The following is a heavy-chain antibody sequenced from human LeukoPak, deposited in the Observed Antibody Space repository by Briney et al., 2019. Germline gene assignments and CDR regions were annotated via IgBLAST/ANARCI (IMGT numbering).Heavy chain of an antibody. CDR3: ARDPNLLCFDY. CDR2: ILHTGST. D-gene: IGHD1-14*01. Sequence: PSETLSLTCSVSGYSISSDYYWGWIRQPPGKGLEWIGSILHTGSTYYNPSLKSRVTISVDTSKNQFSLKLSSVTAADTAVYYCARDPNLLCFDYWGQGTLVTVSS. J-gene: IGHJ4*02. V-gene: IGHV4-38-2*02. CDR1: GYSISSDYY.